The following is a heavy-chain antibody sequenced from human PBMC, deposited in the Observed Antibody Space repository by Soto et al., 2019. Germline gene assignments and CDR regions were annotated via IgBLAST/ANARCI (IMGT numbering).Heavy chain of an antibody. V-gene: IGHV3-21*02. J-gene: IGHJ4*02. CDR3: ATSPRGVLVPPGY. CDR1: GFTFTTYS. CDR2: ISSSSGYI. Sequence: VQLVESGGGLVKPGESVRLSCAASGFTFTTYSMSWVRQAPGKGLEWVSSISSSSGYIYYADSVKGRFTVSRDNAKNSLYLQMNSLRAEDTAVYYCATSPRGVLVPPGYWGQGTLVTVSS. D-gene: IGHD2-2*01.